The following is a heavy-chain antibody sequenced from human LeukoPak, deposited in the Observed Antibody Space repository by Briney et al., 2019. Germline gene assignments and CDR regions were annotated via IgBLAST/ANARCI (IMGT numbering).Heavy chain of an antibody. V-gene: IGHV3-23*01. J-gene: IGHJ5*02. Sequence: GGSLRLCCAASGFTFSSYAMSWVRQAPGKGLEWVSVISGNGGRTYYADSVKGRFTISRDNSKNTLYLQMNSLRAEDTAVYYCAKVRDLDTVLGRFDNWGQGTLVTVSS. CDR2: ISGNGGRT. CDR1: GFTFSSYA. CDR3: AKVRDLDTVLGRFDN. D-gene: IGHD5-18*01.